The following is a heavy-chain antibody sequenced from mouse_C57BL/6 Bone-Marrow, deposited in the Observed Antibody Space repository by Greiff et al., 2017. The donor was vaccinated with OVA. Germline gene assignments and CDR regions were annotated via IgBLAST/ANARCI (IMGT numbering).Heavy chain of an antibody. Sequence: SAAGIDFSRYWMSWVRRAPGKGLEWIGEINPDSSTINYAPSLKDKFIISRDNAKNTLYLQMSKVRSEDTALYYCARPIYYYGSSYWYFDVWGTGTTVTVSS. CDR3: ARPIYYYGSSYWYFDV. J-gene: IGHJ1*03. CDR1: GIDFSRYW. V-gene: IGHV4-1*01. CDR2: INPDSSTI. D-gene: IGHD1-1*01.